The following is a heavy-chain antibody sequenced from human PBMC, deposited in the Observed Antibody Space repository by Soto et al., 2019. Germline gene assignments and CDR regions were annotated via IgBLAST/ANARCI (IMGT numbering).Heavy chain of an antibody. CDR1: GFTFRTYS. CDR3: ARDLGAVAGSPFFDY. Sequence: EVQLVESGGGWVPPGGSLRLSCAASGFTFRTYSMNWLRQAPGKGLEWVSYISSSSRLIYYADSVKGRFTISRDNAKNSLYLQMNSLRHDDTAMYYCARDLGAVAGSPFFDYWGQGTLVTVSS. CDR2: ISSSSRLI. V-gene: IGHV3-48*02. D-gene: IGHD6-19*01. J-gene: IGHJ4*02.